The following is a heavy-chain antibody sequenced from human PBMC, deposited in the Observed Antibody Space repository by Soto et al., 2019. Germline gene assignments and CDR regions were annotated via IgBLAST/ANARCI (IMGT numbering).Heavy chain of an antibody. Sequence: SETLSLTCTVSGGSISSTSYYWGWIRQPPGKGLEWIATVYYTGSTYYNPSLESRVTISVDTSKTQFSLKLSSVTAADTAVYYCARGYYDDSGSYSRRYYYGMDVWVQGTTVTVSS. D-gene: IGHD3-10*01. CDR2: VYYTGST. CDR1: GGSISSTSYY. V-gene: IGHV4-39*01. J-gene: IGHJ6*02. CDR3: ARGYYDDSGSYSRRYYYGMDV.